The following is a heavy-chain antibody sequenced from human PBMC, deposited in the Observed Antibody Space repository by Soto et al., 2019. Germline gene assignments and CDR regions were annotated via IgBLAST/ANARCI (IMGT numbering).Heavy chain of an antibody. V-gene: IGHV1-69*04. CDR1: GYTFTSYG. CDR3: ARVTVGPRTTTIDY. CDR2: IIPILGIA. J-gene: IGHJ4*02. D-gene: IGHD1-26*01. Sequence: GASVKVSCKASGYTFTSYGISWVRQAPGQGLEWMGRIIPILGIANYAQKFQGRVTITADKSTSTAYMELSSLRSEDTAVYYCARVTVGPRTTTIDYWGQGTLVTVSS.